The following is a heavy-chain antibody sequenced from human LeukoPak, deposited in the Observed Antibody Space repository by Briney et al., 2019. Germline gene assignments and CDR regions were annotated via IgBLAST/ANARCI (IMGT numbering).Heavy chain of an antibody. Sequence: SETLSLTCTVSGGSISSYYWSWIRQPPGKGLEWIGYIYYSGSTNYNPSLKSRVTISVDTSKNQFSLKLSSATAADTAVYYCARGDYGDYVWGQGTLVTVSS. J-gene: IGHJ4*02. CDR2: IYYSGST. D-gene: IGHD4-17*01. V-gene: IGHV4-59*01. CDR1: GGSISSYY. CDR3: ARGDYGDYV.